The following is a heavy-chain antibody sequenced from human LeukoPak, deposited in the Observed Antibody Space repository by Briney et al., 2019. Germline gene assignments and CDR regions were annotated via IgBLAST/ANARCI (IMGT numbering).Heavy chain of an antibody. CDR3: ARRIAVTGSFDF. V-gene: IGHV4-39*07. D-gene: IGHD6-19*01. CDR2: IYHSGST. Sequence: SETLSLTCTVSGGSISSSNYYWSWIRQPPGKGLEWIGSIYHSGSTYYNPPLKSRVTISKDRSKNQFSLKLSSVTAADTALYYCARRIAVTGSFDFWGQGTLVTVSS. CDR1: GGSISSSNYY. J-gene: IGHJ4*02.